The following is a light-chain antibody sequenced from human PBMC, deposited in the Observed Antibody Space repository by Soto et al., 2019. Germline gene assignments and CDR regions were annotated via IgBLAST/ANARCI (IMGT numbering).Light chain of an antibody. CDR3: SSYTSSDTYA. CDR1: SSDVGAYNY. J-gene: IGLJ1*01. Sequence: QSVLTQPASVSGSPGQSIAISCTGTSSDVGAYNYVSWYQQYPGKAPKLMIYDVSNRPSGVSNRFSGSTSGNTASLTISGLQAEDEADYYCSSYTSSDTYAFGTGTKVTVL. V-gene: IGLV2-14*01. CDR2: DVS.